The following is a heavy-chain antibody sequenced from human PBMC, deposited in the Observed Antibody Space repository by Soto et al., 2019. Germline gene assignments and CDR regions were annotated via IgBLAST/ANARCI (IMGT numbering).Heavy chain of an antibody. CDR3: AKGTTAIYYYGMDV. J-gene: IGHJ6*02. CDR1: GFTFSNYA. V-gene: IGHV3-23*01. D-gene: IGHD2-2*01. Sequence: PWGPLRLSCTASGFTFSNYAMXRVRQAPGKGLEWVSAISGSGGRTYYADSVKGRFTISRDNSKNTLYLQMNSLRAEDTAVYYCAKGTTAIYYYGMDVWGQGTTVTVSS. CDR2: ISGSGGRT.